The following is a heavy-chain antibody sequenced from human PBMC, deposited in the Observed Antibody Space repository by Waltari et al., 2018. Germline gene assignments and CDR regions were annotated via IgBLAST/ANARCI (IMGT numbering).Heavy chain of an antibody. V-gene: IGHV4-61*05. D-gene: IGHD4-17*01. CDR1: GGSISSSSYY. J-gene: IGHJ3*02. CDR3: ARETGMGSGVYGGNSPDAFDI. Sequence: QLQLQESGPGLVKPSETLSLTCTVSGGSISSSSYYWGWIRQPPGKGLEWIGYIYYSGSTNYNPSLKSRVTISVDTSKNQFSLKLSSVTAADTAVYYCARETGMGSGVYGGNSPDAFDIWGQGTMVTVSS. CDR2: IYYSGST.